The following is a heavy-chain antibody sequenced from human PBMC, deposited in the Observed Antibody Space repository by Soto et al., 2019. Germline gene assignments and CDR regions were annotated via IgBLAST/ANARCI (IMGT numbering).Heavy chain of an antibody. D-gene: IGHD6-13*01. V-gene: IGHV1-69*08. CDR3: AREEQQLVLLNYYYYMDV. Sequence: QVQLVQSGAEVKKPGSSVKVSCKASGGTFSSYTISWVRQAPGQGLEWMGRIIPILGIANYAQKFQGRVTITADKSTSTAYMELSSLRSEDTAVYYCAREEQQLVLLNYYYYMDVWGKGTTVTVSS. CDR1: GGTFSSYT. CDR2: IIPILGIA. J-gene: IGHJ6*03.